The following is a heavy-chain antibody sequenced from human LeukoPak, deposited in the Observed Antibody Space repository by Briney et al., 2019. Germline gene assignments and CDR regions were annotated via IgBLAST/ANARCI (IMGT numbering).Heavy chain of an antibody. V-gene: IGHV1-18*01. CDR2: ISAYNGNT. D-gene: IGHD3-10*01. CDR3: ARKYYYGSGSSISYYGMDV. J-gene: IGHJ6*02. CDR1: GYTFTSYA. Sequence: ASVKVSCKASGYTFTSYAMHWVRQAPGRRLEWMGWISAYNGNTNYAQKLQGRVTMTTDTSTSTAYMELRSLRSDDTAVYYCARKYYYGSGSSISYYGMDVWGQGTTVTVSS.